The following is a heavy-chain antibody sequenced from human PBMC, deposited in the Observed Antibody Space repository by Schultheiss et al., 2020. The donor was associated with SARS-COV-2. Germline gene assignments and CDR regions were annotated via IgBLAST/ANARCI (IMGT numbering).Heavy chain of an antibody. CDR3: ARGGIQRHEFDY. Sequence: SVKVSCKASGGTFSSYTISWVRQAPGQGLEWMGRIIPILGIANYAQKFQGRVTMTTDTSTSTAYMELRSLRSDDTAVYYCARGGIQRHEFDYWGQGTLVTVSS. CDR1: GGTFSSYT. CDR2: IIPILGIA. V-gene: IGHV1-69*02. J-gene: IGHJ4*02.